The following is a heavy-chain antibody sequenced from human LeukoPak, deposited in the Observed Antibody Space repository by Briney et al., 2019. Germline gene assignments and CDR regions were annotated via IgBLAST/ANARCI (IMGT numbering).Heavy chain of an antibody. CDR3: AKKGSPGYCSSTSCYFDY. Sequence: GGSLRLSCAASGFTFSSYAMSWVRQARGKGLEWVSAISGSGGSTYYVDSVKGRFTISRDNSKNTLYLQMNSLRAEDTAVYYCAKKGSPGYCSSTSCYFDYWGQGTLVTVSS. CDR1: GFTFSSYA. J-gene: IGHJ4*02. CDR2: ISGSGGST. D-gene: IGHD2-2*01. V-gene: IGHV3-23*01.